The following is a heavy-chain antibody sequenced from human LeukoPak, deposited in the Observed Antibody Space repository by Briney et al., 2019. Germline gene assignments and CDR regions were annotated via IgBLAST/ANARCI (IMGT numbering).Heavy chain of an antibody. CDR2: ININGSST. J-gene: IGHJ4*02. Sequence: GGSLRLSCAASGFAFSRYWMHWVRQAPGKGLVWVSRININGSSTIYADSVKGRFTISRDNAKNTLYLQMNNLRADDTAVYYCARDRYCSGNGCQDLGYWGQGTLVTVSS. CDR3: ARDRYCSGNGCQDLGY. CDR1: GFAFSRYW. D-gene: IGHD2-15*01. V-gene: IGHV3-74*01.